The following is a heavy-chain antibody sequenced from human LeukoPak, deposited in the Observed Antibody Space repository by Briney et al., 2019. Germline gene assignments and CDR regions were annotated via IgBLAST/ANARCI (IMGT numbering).Heavy chain of an antibody. Sequence: GESLKISCKASGYSFSNNWIGWVRQMPGKGLEWMGIIYPGDSDTRYSPSFQGQVTISADKSISTAYLQWSSLKASDTAMYYCARRFGSSSSWFDPWGQGTLVTVSS. CDR1: GYSFSNNW. J-gene: IGHJ5*02. V-gene: IGHV5-51*01. D-gene: IGHD6-6*01. CDR2: IYPGDSDT. CDR3: ARRFGSSSSWFDP.